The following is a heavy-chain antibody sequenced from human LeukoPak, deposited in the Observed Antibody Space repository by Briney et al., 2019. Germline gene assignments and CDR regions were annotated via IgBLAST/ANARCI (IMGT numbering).Heavy chain of an antibody. CDR3: ARARDSSAWYSAFDI. CDR1: GGSINGGSYY. V-gene: IGHV4-61*09. D-gene: IGHD6-19*01. CDR2: IFTTGST. Sequence: SETLSLTCSVSGGSINGGSYYWSWLRQPAGKPLEWIGHIFTTGSTSYNPSLRTRVTISEDSSKDQFSLNLKSVTAADTAVYYCARARDSSAWYSAFDIWGQGTMVTVSS. J-gene: IGHJ3*02.